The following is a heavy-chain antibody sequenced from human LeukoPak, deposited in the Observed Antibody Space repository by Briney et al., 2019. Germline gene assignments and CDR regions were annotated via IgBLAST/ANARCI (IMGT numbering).Heavy chain of an antibody. J-gene: IGHJ4*02. CDR1: GFTFSSYW. D-gene: IGHD3-22*01. CDR2: ITGSYSHI. Sequence: GGSLRLSCAASGFTFSSYWMNWVRQAPGKGLEWVSSITGSYSHIYYADSVKGRFTISRDNAKNSLYLQMNSLRAEDTAVYYCARGAEYYYDSSGYFPFDYWGQGTLVTVSS. V-gene: IGHV3-21*01. CDR3: ARGAEYYYDSSGYFPFDY.